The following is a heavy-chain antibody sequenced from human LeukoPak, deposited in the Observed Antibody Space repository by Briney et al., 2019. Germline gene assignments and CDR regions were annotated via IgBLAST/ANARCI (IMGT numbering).Heavy chain of an antibody. CDR2: INHSGST. D-gene: IGHD6-19*01. CDR1: GGSFSGYY. Sequence: SETLSLTCAVYGGSFSGYYWSWIRQPPGKGLEWIGEINHSGSTNYNPSLKSRVTISVDTSKNQFSLKLSSVTAADMAVYYCARGLPLQWLNHFDYWGQGTLVTVSS. CDR3: ARGLPLQWLNHFDY. J-gene: IGHJ4*02. V-gene: IGHV4-34*01.